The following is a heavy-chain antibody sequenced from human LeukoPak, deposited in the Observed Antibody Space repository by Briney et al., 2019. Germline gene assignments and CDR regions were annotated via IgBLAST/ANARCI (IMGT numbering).Heavy chain of an antibody. CDR1: GYIFTSYY. J-gene: IGHJ4*02. CDR2: ISAYNGNT. D-gene: IGHD6-13*01. Sequence: ASVKVSCKASGYIFTSYYMHWVRQAPGQGLEWMGWISAYNGNTNYAQKLQGRVTMTTDTSTSTAYMELRSLRSDDTAVCYCARVRQLVPFDYWGQGTLVTVSS. CDR3: ARVRQLVPFDY. V-gene: IGHV1-18*04.